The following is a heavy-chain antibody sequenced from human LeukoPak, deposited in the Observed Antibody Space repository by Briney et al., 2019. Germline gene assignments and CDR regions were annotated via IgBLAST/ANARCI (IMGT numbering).Heavy chain of an antibody. CDR3: ARHRTRGYYAGSGTYGGAFDF. D-gene: IGHD3-3*01. V-gene: IGHV4-39*01. Sequence: SETLSLTCTVSGNSISSGDNYWSWIRQPAGKGLEWIGSIYYSGTTSYNPSLKSRVAMSVDTSNNHFSLRLNSVTAADTAVYYCARHRTRGYYAGSGTYGGAFDFWGQGALVTVSS. CDR1: GNSISSGDNY. CDR2: IYYSGTT. J-gene: IGHJ4*02.